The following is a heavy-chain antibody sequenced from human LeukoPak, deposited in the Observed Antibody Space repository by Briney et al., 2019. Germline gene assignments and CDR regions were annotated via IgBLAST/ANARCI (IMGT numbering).Heavy chain of an antibody. Sequence: SETLSLTCTVSGDSITSYYWSWIRQPPGQGLEWIGYIYYSGSTNYNPSLKSRVTMSVDTSKNQFSLKLSSVTAADAAVYYCARVGGSTWYFGYWGQGTLVTVSS. V-gene: IGHV4-59*01. D-gene: IGHD6-13*01. CDR2: IYYSGST. J-gene: IGHJ4*02. CDR3: ARVGGSTWYFGY. CDR1: GDSITSYY.